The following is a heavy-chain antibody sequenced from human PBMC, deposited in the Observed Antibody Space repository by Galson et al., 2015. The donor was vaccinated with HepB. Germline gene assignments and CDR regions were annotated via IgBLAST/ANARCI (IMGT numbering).Heavy chain of an antibody. CDR2: IIPIFGTA. CDR3: AREGCSGGSCYSFRNRGFDY. V-gene: IGHV1-69*13. J-gene: IGHJ4*02. CDR1: GGTFSSYA. Sequence: SVKVSCKASGGTFSSYAISWVRQAPGQGLEWMGGIIPIFGTANYAQKFQGRVTITADESTSTAYMELSSLRFEDTAVYYCAREGCSGGSCYSFRNRGFDYWGQGTLVTVSS. D-gene: IGHD2-15*01.